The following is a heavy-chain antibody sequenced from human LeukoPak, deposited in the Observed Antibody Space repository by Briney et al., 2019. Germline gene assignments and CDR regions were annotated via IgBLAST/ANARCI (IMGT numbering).Heavy chain of an antibody. CDR1: GYFFTSYG. D-gene: IGHD1-26*01. J-gene: IGHJ4*02. V-gene: IGHV1-18*04. Sequence: GASVKVSCETSGYFFTSYGITWVRQAPGQGLEWMGWISTYNGHTDYAQSLQGRVIMTTDTSTSTAYVELRSLTSDDTAMYYCVTGRDFDYWGQGTLVTVSS. CDR2: ISTYNGHT. CDR3: VTGRDFDY.